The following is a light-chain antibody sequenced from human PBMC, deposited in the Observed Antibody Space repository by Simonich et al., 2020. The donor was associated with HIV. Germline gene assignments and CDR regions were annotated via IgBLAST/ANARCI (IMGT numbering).Light chain of an antibody. V-gene: IGLV2-23*01. J-gene: IGLJ2*01. CDR3: CSYAGTSTVI. CDR1: TSDVGSYNI. Sequence: QSALTQPASVSGSPGQSITISCTGTTSDVGSYNIVSWYQQHPGKAPKLMIYEGSKRPSGVSYRFSGSKFGNTASLTISGLQAEDEADYYCCSYAGTSTVIFGGGTKLTVL. CDR2: EGS.